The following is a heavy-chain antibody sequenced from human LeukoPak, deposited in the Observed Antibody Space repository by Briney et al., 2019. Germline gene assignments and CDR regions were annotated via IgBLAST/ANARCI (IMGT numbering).Heavy chain of an antibody. V-gene: IGHV4-39*01. CDR1: GGSISSSSYY. J-gene: IGHJ6*03. D-gene: IGHD3-3*01. Sequence: SETLSLTCTVSGGSISSSSYYWGWIRQPPGKGLEWIGSIYYSGSTYYNPSLKSRVTISVDTSKNQFSLKLSSVTAADTAVYYCARHRAFWSGYNYYYMDVWGKGTTVTVSS. CDR3: ARHRAFWSGYNYYYMDV. CDR2: IYYSGST.